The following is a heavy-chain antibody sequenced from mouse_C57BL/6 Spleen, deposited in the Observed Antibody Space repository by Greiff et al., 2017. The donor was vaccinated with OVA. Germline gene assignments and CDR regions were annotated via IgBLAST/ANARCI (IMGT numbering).Heavy chain of an antibody. CDR3: AREGTTVVATSHWYFDV. Sequence: EVKVEESGGGLVKPGGSLQLSCAASGFTFSSYAMSWVRQTPEKRLEWVATISDGGSYTYYPDTVKGRFTISRDNAKNNLYLQMSHLKSEDTAMYYGAREGTTVVATSHWYFDVWGTGTTGTVSS. CDR2: ISDGGSYT. J-gene: IGHJ1*03. D-gene: IGHD1-1*01. V-gene: IGHV5-4*03. CDR1: GFTFSSYA.